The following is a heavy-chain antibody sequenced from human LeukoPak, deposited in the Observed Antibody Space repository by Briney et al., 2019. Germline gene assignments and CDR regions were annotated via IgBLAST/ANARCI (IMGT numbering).Heavy chain of an antibody. Sequence: SETLSLTCTVSGGSISSYYWSWIRQPPGKGLESIGDMYSSRSTNYNPSLKRRVTISVDTSKNQFSLKLSSVTAADTAVYYCARDQGSGYAFDIWGQGTMVTVSS. CDR2: MYSSRST. J-gene: IGHJ3*02. V-gene: IGHV4-59*01. D-gene: IGHD6-19*01. CDR3: ARDQGSGYAFDI. CDR1: GGSISSYY.